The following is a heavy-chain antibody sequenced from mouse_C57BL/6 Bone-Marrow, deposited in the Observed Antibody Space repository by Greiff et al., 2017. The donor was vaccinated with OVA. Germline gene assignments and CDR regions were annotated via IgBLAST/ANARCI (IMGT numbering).Heavy chain of an antibody. CDR3: ARLYYYGSSLDY. V-gene: IGHV1-22*01. CDR1: GYTFTDYN. J-gene: IGHJ2*01. D-gene: IGHD1-1*01. Sequence: EVQLQQSGPELVKPGASVKLSCKASGYTFTDYNMHWVKQSHGTSLEWIGYINPNNGGTRYNQKFKGKATLTVNKDSSTTYVELRSLTSEDSAVYYYARLYYYGSSLDYWGQGTTLTVSS. CDR2: INPNNGGT.